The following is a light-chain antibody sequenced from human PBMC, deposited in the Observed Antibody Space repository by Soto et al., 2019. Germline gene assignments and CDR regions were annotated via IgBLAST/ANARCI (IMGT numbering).Light chain of an antibody. CDR3: SSYTTGTTIWV. J-gene: IGLJ1*01. Sequence: QSALTQPASVSGSPGQSITISCTGTSSDVGDYNSVSWYQQCPGKAPKLMIYDVSNRPSRVSNRFSASKSGNTASLTISGLHAADEDDYYCSSYTTGTTIWVFGTGTKLTVL. CDR2: DVS. CDR1: SSDVGDYNS. V-gene: IGLV2-14*01.